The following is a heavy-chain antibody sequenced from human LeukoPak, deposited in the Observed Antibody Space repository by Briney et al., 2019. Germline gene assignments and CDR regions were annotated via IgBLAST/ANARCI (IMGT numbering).Heavy chain of an antibody. CDR2: IKSKTDGGTT. D-gene: IGHD5-12*01. V-gene: IGHV3-15*01. CDR3: TTDAMWGATMGFDY. CDR1: GFTFSNAW. Sequence: GGSLRLSCAASGFTFSNAWMSWVRQAPGKGLEWVGRIKSKTDGGTTDYAAPVKGRFTISRDDSKNTLYLQMNSLKNEDTAVYYCTTDAMWGATMGFDYWGQGILVTVSS. J-gene: IGHJ4*02.